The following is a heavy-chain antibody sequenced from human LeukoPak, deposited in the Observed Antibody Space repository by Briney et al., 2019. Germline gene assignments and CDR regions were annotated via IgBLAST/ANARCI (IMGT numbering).Heavy chain of an antibody. CDR1: GFTFSSYG. V-gene: IGHV3-30*02. J-gene: IGHJ4*02. CDR3: AKDICGGDCYPGVCYFDY. Sequence: PGGSLRLSCAASGFTFSSYGMHWVRQAPGKGLEWVAFIRYDGSNKYYADSVKGRFTISRDNSKNTLYLQMNSLRAEDTAVYYCAKDICGGDCYPGVCYFDYWGQGTLVTVSS. CDR2: IRYDGSNK. D-gene: IGHD2-21*02.